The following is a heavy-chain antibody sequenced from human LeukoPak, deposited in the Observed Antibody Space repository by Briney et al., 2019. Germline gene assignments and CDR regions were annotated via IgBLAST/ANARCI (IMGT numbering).Heavy chain of an antibody. D-gene: IGHD3-3*01. CDR3: ARVVDDFWRLDAFDI. CDR1: GGSISSYY. CDR2: IYYSGST. V-gene: IGHV4-59*01. Sequence: SETLSLSCTVSGGSISSYYWSWIRQPPGKGLERIGYIYYSGSTNYNPSLKSRVTISVDTSKNQFSLKLSSVTAADTAVYYCARVVDDFWRLDAFDIWGQGTMVTVSS. J-gene: IGHJ3*02.